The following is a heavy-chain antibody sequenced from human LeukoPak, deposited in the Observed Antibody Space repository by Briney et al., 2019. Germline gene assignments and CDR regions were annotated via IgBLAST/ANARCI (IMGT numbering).Heavy chain of an antibody. Sequence: PSETLSLTCTVSHDSISSYYWSWIRQPPGKGLEWIGYIYSSGSTNYNPSLKSRVTISVDTSKNQFSLKLSSVTAADTAVYYCASTRIITTDYYGMDVWGQGTTVTVSS. J-gene: IGHJ6*02. CDR3: ASTRIITTDYYGMDV. V-gene: IGHV4-59*01. CDR1: HDSISSYY. D-gene: IGHD3-22*01. CDR2: IYSSGST.